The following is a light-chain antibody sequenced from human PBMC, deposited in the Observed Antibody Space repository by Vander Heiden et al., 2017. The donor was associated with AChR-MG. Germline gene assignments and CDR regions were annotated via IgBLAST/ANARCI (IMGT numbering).Light chain of an antibody. V-gene: IGLV4-69*01. Sequence: QLVLTQSPSASASLGASVKLTRTLSSGHSSYAIAWHQQQPEKGPLYLMKLNSDGSHSKGDGIPDRFSGSSSGAERYLTISSLQSEDEADYYCQTWGTGIGVFGGGTKLAVL. J-gene: IGLJ2*01. CDR1: SGHSSYA. CDR2: LNSDGSH. CDR3: QTWGTGIGV.